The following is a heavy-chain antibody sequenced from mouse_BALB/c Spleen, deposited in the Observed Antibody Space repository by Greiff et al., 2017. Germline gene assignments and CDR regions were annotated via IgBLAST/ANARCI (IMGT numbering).Heavy chain of an antibody. V-gene: IGHV14-3*02. Sequence: VQLQQSGAELVKPGASVKLSCTASGFNIKDTYMHWVKQRPEQGLEWIGRIDPANGNTKYDPKFQGKATITADTSSNTAYLQLSSLTSEDTAVYYCTRSRWLLGRCFDVWGAGTTVTVSS. CDR3: TRSRWLLGRCFDV. D-gene: IGHD2-3*01. J-gene: IGHJ1*01. CDR1: GFNIKDTY. CDR2: IDPANGNT.